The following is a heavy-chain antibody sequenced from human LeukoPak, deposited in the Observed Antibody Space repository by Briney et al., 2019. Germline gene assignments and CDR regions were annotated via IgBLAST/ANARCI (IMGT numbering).Heavy chain of an antibody. CDR1: GGSFSGYY. Sequence: PSETLSLTCAVYGGSFSGYYWSWIRQPPGKGLEWIGEINHSGSTNYNPSLKSRVTISVDTSKNQFSLKLSSVTAADTAVYYCARVAMVRGVIYYYYYYGMDVWGQGTTVTVSS. CDR3: ARVAMVRGVIYYYYYYGMDV. CDR2: INHSGST. D-gene: IGHD3-10*01. V-gene: IGHV4-34*01. J-gene: IGHJ6*02.